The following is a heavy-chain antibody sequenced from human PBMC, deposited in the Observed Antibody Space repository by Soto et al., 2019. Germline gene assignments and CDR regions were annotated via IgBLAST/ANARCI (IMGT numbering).Heavy chain of an antibody. D-gene: IGHD2-15*01. Sequence: TSETLSLTCTVSGGSISSSSYFWGWIRQPPGKGLEWIGSIYYSGSTYYSPSLKSRVTISVDTSKNQFSLKLTSVTAADTAVYYCARQSAYCSGGNCYSSYFDYWGQGTLVTVS. V-gene: IGHV4-39*01. CDR1: GGSISSSSYF. J-gene: IGHJ4*02. CDR3: ARQSAYCSGGNCYSSYFDY. CDR2: IYYSGST.